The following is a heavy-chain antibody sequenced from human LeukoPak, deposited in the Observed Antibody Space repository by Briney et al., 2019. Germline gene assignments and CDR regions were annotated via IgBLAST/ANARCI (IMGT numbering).Heavy chain of an antibody. CDR1: GGSFSGYY. J-gene: IGHJ6*02. CDR2: INHSGST. D-gene: IGHD6-13*01. Sequence: SETLSLTCAVYGGSFSGYYWSWIRQPPGKGLEWIGEINHSGSTNYNPSLKSRVTISVDTSKNQFSLKLSSVTAADTAVYYCARGGHRYSSSWYYYYGMDVWAKGPRSPSP. CDR3: ARGGHRYSSSWYYYYGMDV. V-gene: IGHV4-34*01.